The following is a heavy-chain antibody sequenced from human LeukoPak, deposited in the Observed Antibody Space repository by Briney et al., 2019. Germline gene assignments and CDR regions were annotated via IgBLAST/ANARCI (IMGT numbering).Heavy chain of an antibody. V-gene: IGHV3-23*01. J-gene: IGHJ4*02. CDR3: AKDAKGALADTGIFDC. CDR2: ISNSGGST. D-gene: IGHD6-19*01. Sequence: GGSLRLSCAASGFTFSSYAMSWVRQAPGKGLEWVSTISNSGGSTRYADSVKGRFTISRDNSKNTLFLQMNSLIAEDSAAYYYAKDAKGALADTGIFDCWGQELLVTVSS. CDR1: GFTFSSYA.